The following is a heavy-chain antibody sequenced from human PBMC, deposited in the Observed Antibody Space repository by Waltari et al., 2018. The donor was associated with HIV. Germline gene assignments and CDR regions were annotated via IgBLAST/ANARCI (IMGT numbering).Heavy chain of an antibody. Sequence: QVQLQESGPGLVKPSQTLSLTCTVSGGPIIRGGDYWSWIRQHPGKGLEWIGYIYYSGSTYYNPSLKSRVTISVDTSKNQFSLKLTSVTAADTALYYCARARDILSGYPHFDSWGQGTLVTVSS. CDR3: ARARDILSGYPHFDS. D-gene: IGHD3-9*01. CDR1: GGPIIRGGDY. J-gene: IGHJ4*02. V-gene: IGHV4-31*03. CDR2: IYYSGST.